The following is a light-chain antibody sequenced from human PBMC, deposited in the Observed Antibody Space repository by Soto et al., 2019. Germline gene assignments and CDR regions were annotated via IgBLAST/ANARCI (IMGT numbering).Light chain of an antibody. J-gene: IGKJ1*01. Sequence: TQYTATLAVSPGEGATLSCMASQSIDGNLAWYQQRPGQAPRLLINAASTRATGVPARFSGSGSGTDFTLTISSLQSEDFAVYYCQQYNNWPPWPFGQGTKVDIK. V-gene: IGKV3-15*01. CDR1: QSIDGN. CDR3: QQYNNWPPWP. CDR2: AAS.